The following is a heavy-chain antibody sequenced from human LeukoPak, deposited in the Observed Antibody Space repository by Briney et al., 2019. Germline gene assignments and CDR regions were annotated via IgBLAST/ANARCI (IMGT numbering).Heavy chain of an antibody. V-gene: IGHV4-59*11. CDR3: ARYSSSVTDFDY. CDR2: IYYSGST. CDR1: GGSISSHY. J-gene: IGHJ4*02. D-gene: IGHD6-6*01. Sequence: SETLSLTCTVSGGSISSHYWSWIRQPPGKGLEWIGYIYYSGSTNYNPPLKSRVTISVDTSKNQFSLKLSSVTAADTAVYYCARYSSSVTDFDYWGQGTLVTVSS.